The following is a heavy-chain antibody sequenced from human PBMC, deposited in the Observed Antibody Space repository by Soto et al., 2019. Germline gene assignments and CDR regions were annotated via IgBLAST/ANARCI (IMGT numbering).Heavy chain of an antibody. V-gene: IGHV1-46*01. CDR3: AREGVGGAVAGERSTYYGMDV. CDR1: GYTFTSYY. CDR2: INPSGGST. J-gene: IGHJ6*02. D-gene: IGHD6-19*01. Sequence: QVQLVQSGAEVKKPGASVKVSCKASGYTFTSYYMHWVRQAPGQGLEWMGIINPSGGSTSYAQKFQGRVTMTRDTSTSTVYMELSSLRSEDTAVYYCAREGVGGAVAGERSTYYGMDVWGQGTTVTVSS.